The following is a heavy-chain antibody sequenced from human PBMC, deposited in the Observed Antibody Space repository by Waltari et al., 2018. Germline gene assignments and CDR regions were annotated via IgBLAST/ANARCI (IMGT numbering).Heavy chain of an antibody. J-gene: IGHJ4*02. CDR2: IIPIFGTA. CDR1: GYTFTSYG. D-gene: IGHD6-6*01. Sequence: QVQLVQSGAEVKKPGASVKVSCKASGYTFTSYGISWVRQAPGQGLEWMGGIIPIFGTANYAQKFQGRVTITADTSTDTAYMELSSLRSEDTAVYYCATLPSSSSSGYWGQGTLVTVSS. V-gene: IGHV1-69*06. CDR3: ATLPSSSSSGY.